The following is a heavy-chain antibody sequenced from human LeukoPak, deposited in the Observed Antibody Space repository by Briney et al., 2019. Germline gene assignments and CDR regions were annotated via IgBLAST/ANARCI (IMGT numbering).Heavy chain of an antibody. D-gene: IGHD5-12*01. CDR1: GFTFSSYG. J-gene: IGHJ4*02. CDR3: AGWLRIDY. Sequence: PGGSLRLSCATSGFTFSSYGMHWVRQAPGKGLEWVAFIRFDGSNEYYADSVKGRFTISRDNSKNTLYLQMNSLRTEDTAMYYCAGWLRIDYWGQGTRSPSPQ. V-gene: IGHV3-30*02. CDR2: IRFDGSNE.